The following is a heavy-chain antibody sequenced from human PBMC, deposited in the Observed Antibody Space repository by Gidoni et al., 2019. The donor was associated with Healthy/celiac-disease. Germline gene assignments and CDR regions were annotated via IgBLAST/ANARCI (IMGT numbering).Heavy chain of an antibody. CDR3: AGSVAALFDY. D-gene: IGHD6-19*01. J-gene: IGHJ4*02. Sequence: QVQLPESGPGLVTPSQTLSLTCTVPGGSISSYYWSWIRQPAGKGLEWIGRIYTSGSTNYNPSLKSRVTMSVDTSKNQFSLNLSSVTAADTAVYYCAGSVAALFDYWVQGTLVTVSS. V-gene: IGHV4-4*07. CDR1: GGSISSYY. CDR2: IYTSGST.